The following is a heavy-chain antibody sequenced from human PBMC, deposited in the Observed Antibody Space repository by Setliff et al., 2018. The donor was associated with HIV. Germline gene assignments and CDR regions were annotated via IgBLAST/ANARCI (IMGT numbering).Heavy chain of an antibody. D-gene: IGHD6-6*01. J-gene: IGHJ4*02. CDR1: GFTFSDHY. Sequence: GGSLRLSCAASGFTFSDHYMTWIRQAPGKGPEWVSYISGSGSVIEYADSVRGRFTISRDNANDLLYLQMNSLRAEDTAVYHCTRDPRLVDYWGQGTLVTVSS. CDR2: ISGSGSVI. CDR3: TRDPRLVDY. V-gene: IGHV3-11*01.